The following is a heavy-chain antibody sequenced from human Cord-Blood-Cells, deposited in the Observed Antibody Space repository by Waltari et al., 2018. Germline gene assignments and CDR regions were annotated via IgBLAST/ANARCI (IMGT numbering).Heavy chain of an antibody. CDR3: AKLHYDFWSGSLDY. V-gene: IGHV3-23*01. CDR1: GFTFSSYA. Sequence: VQLLESGGGLVQPGGSLRLSCAASGFTFSSYAMSWVRPAPGKGVEWVSAVSGSGGSTYYADSVKGRFTISRDNSKNTLYLQMNSLRAEDTAVYYCAKLHYDFWSGSLDYWGQGTLVTVSS. D-gene: IGHD3-3*01. J-gene: IGHJ4*02. CDR2: VSGSGGST.